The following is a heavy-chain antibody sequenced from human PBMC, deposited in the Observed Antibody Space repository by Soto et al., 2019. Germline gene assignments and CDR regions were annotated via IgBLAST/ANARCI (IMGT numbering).Heavy chain of an antibody. D-gene: IGHD6-13*01. CDR3: ARDQGSHPGD. V-gene: IGHV4-4*02. CDR1: GLSISSGDW. CDR2: IHHSGSA. J-gene: IGHJ4*02. Sequence: QVQLQESGPGLVRPSGTVSLTCAVSGLSISSGDWWSWVRQPPGKGLEWIGEIHHSGSANYNPPLNSRVTLSVVPSKDLFSLTLISVTAADTAFYYCARDQGSHPGDWGQGTLVSVSS.